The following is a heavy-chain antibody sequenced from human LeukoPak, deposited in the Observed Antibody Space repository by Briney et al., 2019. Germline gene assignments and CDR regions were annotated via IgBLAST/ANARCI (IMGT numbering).Heavy chain of an antibody. J-gene: IGHJ4*02. CDR3: AKDANYYGSGSYS. V-gene: IGHV3-30*18. CDR1: GFTFSSHG. CDR2: ISYDGSNK. D-gene: IGHD3-10*01. Sequence: GGSLRLSCAASGFTFSSHGMHWVRQAPGKGLEWVAVISYDGSNKYYADSVKGRFTISRDNSKNTLYLQMNSLRAEDTAVYYCAKDANYYGSGSYSWGQGTLVTVSS.